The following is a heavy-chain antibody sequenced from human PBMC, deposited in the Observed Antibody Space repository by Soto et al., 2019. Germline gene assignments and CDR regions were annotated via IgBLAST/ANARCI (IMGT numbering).Heavy chain of an antibody. CDR3: AREDSIIIPAVSDF. J-gene: IGHJ4*02. CDR1: GFTFNNYG. D-gene: IGHD2-2*01. CDR2: VSKSGYT. V-gene: IGHV3-21*01. Sequence: WWSLRLSCVVSGFTFNNYGINWVRQAPGKGLQWVSSVSKSGYTYYSDSVKGRFTISRDNAKNSVSLQMNNLRAEDTAVYYCAREDSIIIPAVSDFWGQGTLVTVSS.